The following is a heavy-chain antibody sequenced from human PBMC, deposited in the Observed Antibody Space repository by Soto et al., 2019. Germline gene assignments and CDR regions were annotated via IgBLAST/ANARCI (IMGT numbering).Heavy chain of an antibody. CDR3: ARDRVRQQLDNRGDYYYGMDV. V-gene: IGHV3-21*01. D-gene: IGHD6-13*01. CDR2: ISSSSSYI. CDR1: GFTFSSYS. J-gene: IGHJ6*02. Sequence: GGSLRLSCAASGFTFSSYSMNWVRQAPGKGLEWVSSISSSSSYIYYADSVKGRFTISRDNAKNSLYLQMNSLRAEDTAVYDCARDRVRQQLDNRGDYYYGMDVWGQGTTVTVSS.